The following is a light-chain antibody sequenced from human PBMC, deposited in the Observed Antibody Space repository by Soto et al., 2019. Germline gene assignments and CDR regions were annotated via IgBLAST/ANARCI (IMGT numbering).Light chain of an antibody. Sequence: QSALTQPASVSGSPGLSITISCTGTTSDVGSYNYVSWYQQHPGKAPKLMIYEVSKRPSGVSNRFSGSKSGNTASLTISGLQAEDEADYYFSSYTSSSAPWVFGGGTKLTVL. CDR3: SSYTSSSAPWV. CDR2: EVS. J-gene: IGLJ3*02. CDR1: TSDVGSYNY. V-gene: IGLV2-14*01.